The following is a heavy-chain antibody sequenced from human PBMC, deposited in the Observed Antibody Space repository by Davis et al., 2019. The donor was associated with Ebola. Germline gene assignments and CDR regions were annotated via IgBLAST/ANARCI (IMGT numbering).Heavy chain of an antibody. V-gene: IGHV3-21*01. CDR1: GFTFRSYS. D-gene: IGHD2-8*02. CDR3: AKDPLGHTGENDY. J-gene: IGHJ4*02. CDR2: ISSSSSYI. Sequence: GGSLRLSCAASGFTFRSYSMNWVRQAPGKGLEWVSSISSSSSYIYYADSVKGRFTISRDNSKNTLYLQMSSLRTDDTAVYYCAKDPLGHTGENDYCGQGTLVAVSS.